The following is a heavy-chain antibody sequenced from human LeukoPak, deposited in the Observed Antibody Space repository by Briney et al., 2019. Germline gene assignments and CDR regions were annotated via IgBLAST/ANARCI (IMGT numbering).Heavy chain of an antibody. CDR2: IYHSGST. CDR3: AGATSSGSSYGMDV. CDR1: GGSISSSNW. D-gene: IGHD6-19*01. V-gene: IGHV4-4*02. Sequence: SETLSLTCAVSGGSISSSNWWSWVRQPPGKGLEWIGEIYHSGSTNYNPSLKSRVTISVDKSKNPFSLKLSSVTAADTAVYYCAGATSSGSSYGMDVWGQGTTVTVSS. J-gene: IGHJ6*02.